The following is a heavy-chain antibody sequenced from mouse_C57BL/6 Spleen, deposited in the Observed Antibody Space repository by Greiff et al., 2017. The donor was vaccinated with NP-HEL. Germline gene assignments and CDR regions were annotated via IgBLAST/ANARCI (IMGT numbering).Heavy chain of an antibody. CDR3: ARDLGPGTWFAY. J-gene: IGHJ3*01. Sequence: EVKLEESGPGLVKPSQSLSLTCSVTGYSITSGYYWNWIRQYPGNKLEWMGYISYDGSNNYNPSLNNRITITRDTSKNQYFLKLNAVTTEDTATYYCARDLGPGTWFAYWGQGTLVTVSA. CDR2: ISYDGSN. D-gene: IGHD4-1*01. CDR1: GYSITSGYY. V-gene: IGHV3-6*01.